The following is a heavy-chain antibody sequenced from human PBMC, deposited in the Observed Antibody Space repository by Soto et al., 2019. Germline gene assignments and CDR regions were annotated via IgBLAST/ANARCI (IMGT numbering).Heavy chain of an antibody. D-gene: IGHD6-13*01. J-gene: IGHJ4*02. CDR3: VRDSGAKLSSS. V-gene: IGHV1-69*01. CDR1: VGTFSSYR. Sequence: QVQLVQSGAAVKKPGSSVKVSCKASVGTFSSYRINWVRQAPGQGLEWVGGIVPIYRTADYAQKFQGRVTITADESARTSYMELRSLQSQDTAVYYCVRDSGAKLSSSWGQGTLVTVSS. CDR2: IVPIYRTA.